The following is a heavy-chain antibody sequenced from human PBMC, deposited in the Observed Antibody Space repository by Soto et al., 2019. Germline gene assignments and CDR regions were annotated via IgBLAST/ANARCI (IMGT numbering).Heavy chain of an antibody. V-gene: IGHV1-18*04. CDR2: ISAYNGNT. CDR3: AKAIGDQPFDY. J-gene: IGHJ4*02. CDR1: GYTFTSYG. D-gene: IGHD3-10*01. Sequence: ASVKVSCKASGYTFTSYGISCVRQAPVQGLEWMGWISAYNGNTNYAQKLQGRVTMTTDTSTSTAYMELRSLRSDDTAVYYCAKAIGDQPFDYWGQGTLVTVSS.